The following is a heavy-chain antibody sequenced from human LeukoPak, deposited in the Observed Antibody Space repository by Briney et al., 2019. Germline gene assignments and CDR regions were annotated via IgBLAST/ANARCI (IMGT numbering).Heavy chain of an antibody. CDR3: VRKNRDFNAAFDI. J-gene: IGHJ3*02. V-gene: IGHV3-23*01. CDR2: SYSDSNT. D-gene: IGHD1-14*01. CDR1: GFTFSSYA. Sequence: GGSLRLSCAASGFTFSSYAMSWVRQAPGKGLEWVSISYSDSNTNYADSVKGRFTISRDTSQNTLSLQMNSLRAEDTAVYYCVRKNRDFNAAFDIWGQGTVVTVSA.